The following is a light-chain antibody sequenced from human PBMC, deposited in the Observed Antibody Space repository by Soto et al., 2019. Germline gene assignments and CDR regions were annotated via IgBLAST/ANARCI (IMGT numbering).Light chain of an antibody. V-gene: IGKV3-15*01. Sequence: EIVMTQSPATLSVSPGERVTLSCRARQSVSSSLAWYQQKPGQAPRLLIYGASTRATGIPARFSGSGSGTDFTLTISSLQSEDFAVYYCQQYSNWLTFGGGTKVEIK. CDR3: QQYSNWLT. CDR2: GAS. CDR1: QSVSSS. J-gene: IGKJ4*01.